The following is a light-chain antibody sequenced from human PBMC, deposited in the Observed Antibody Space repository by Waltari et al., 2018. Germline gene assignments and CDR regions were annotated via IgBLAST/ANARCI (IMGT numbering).Light chain of an antibody. CDR1: EGLVHSDGNIY. Sequence: DVVMTQSPLSLPVSLGQPASISCRSSEGLVHSDGNIYMNWIHQRPGPSPRRLIYKISNRDSGVPDRFSGSGSGTDLTLRISRVEAEDVGVYYCMQGTHWPETYGQGTKLEI. J-gene: IGKJ2*01. V-gene: IGKV2-30*02. CDR2: KIS. CDR3: MQGTHWPET.